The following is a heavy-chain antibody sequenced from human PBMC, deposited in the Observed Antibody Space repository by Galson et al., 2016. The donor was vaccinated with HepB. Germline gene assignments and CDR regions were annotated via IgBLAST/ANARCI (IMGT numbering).Heavy chain of an antibody. D-gene: IGHD3-9*01. Sequence: SLRLSCAASGFSFSSYSMHWVRQAPGKGLEWVAAISYDGSSKYYADSVKGRFTISRDNSKKTLYLQMNSLRAEDTAVYYCAKTNGASYHDWLLWFDYWGRGTLVTVSS. CDR1: GFSFSSYS. J-gene: IGHJ4*02. V-gene: IGHV3-30*18. CDR3: AKTNGASYHDWLLWFDY. CDR2: ISYDGSSK.